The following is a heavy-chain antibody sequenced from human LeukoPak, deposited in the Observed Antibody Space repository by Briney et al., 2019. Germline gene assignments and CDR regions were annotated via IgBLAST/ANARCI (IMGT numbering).Heavy chain of an antibody. V-gene: IGHV3-23*01. CDR3: AKDLYGSGSYYNTRGYFQH. J-gene: IGHJ1*01. Sequence: GGSLRLSCAASGFTFSSYAISWVRQAPGKGLEWVSAISGSGGSTYYADSVKGRFTISRDNSKNTLYLQMNSLRAEDTAVYYCAKDLYGSGSYYNTRGYFQHWGQGTLVTVSS. D-gene: IGHD3-10*01. CDR2: ISGSGGST. CDR1: GFTFSSYA.